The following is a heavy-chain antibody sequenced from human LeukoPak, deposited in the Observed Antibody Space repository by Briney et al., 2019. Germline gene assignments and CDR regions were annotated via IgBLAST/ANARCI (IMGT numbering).Heavy chain of an antibody. CDR2: INPNSGAT. CDR1: GDTFTDYY. J-gene: IGHJ4*02. V-gene: IGHV1-2*02. CDR3: ATASGRFSPIDY. D-gene: IGHD3-10*01. Sequence: GASVKVSCKASGDTFTDYYIHWVRQAPGQGLEWMGWINPNSGATNYAQKFQGRVTMTRDTSISTAYMELSTLRSDDTAVYYCATASGRFSPIDYRGQGALVTVSS.